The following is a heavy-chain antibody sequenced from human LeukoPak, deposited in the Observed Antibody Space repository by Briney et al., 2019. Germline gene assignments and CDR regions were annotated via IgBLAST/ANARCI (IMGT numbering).Heavy chain of an antibody. V-gene: IGHV3-30*04. D-gene: IGHD6-19*01. CDR1: GFTFSSYA. J-gene: IGHJ3*02. CDR3: ARGFDSGWYESPPGI. CDR2: ISYDGSNK. Sequence: PPGGSLRLSCAASGFTFSSYAMHWVRQAPGKGLEWVAVISYDGSNKYYADSVKGRFTISRDNSRNTLYLQMNSLRADDTAVYYCARGFDSGWYESPPGIWGQGTMVTVSS.